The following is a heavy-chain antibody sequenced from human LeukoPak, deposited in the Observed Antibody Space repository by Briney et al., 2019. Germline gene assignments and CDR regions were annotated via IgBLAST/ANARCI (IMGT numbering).Heavy chain of an antibody. J-gene: IGHJ4*02. CDR3: ARDPNVLGITPYSFDF. Sequence: GGSLRLSCAASGFTFSDYTMTWVRQAPGKGLEWVASISSDSSYIDYADSVKGRFTISRDNAKNSLFLKTDTLRGDDTGIYYCARDPNVLGITPYSFDFWGRGTLVTVSS. CDR2: ISSDSSYI. D-gene: IGHD3-10*02. V-gene: IGHV3-21*01. CDR1: GFTFSDYT.